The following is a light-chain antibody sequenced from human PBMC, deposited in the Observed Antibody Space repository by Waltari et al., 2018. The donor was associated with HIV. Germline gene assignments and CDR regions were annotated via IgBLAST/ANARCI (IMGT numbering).Light chain of an antibody. V-gene: IGLV3-21*02. CDR2: DDI. CDR3: QVWDSSSNHVV. Sequence: SYVLTQPPSVSVAPGQTARITCGRHTIGRKSVPWYHQKSGQAPVLVVYDDIDRPSGIPERFSGSNSGNTATLTISRAEAGDDADYYCQVWDSSSNHVVFGGGTKLTVL. CDR1: TIGRKS. J-gene: IGLJ2*01.